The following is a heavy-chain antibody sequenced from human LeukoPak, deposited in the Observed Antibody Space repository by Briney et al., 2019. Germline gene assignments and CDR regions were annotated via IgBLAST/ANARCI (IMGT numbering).Heavy chain of an antibody. Sequence: SETLSLTCTVSGGSISSSYYYWGWIRQPPGKGLEWIGSIYYSGSTYYDPSLKSRVTISVDTSKNQFSLKLSSVTAADTAVYYCARGRSTYYDFWSGYYTEYNWFDPWGQGTLVTVSS. V-gene: IGHV4-39*07. CDR1: GGSISSSYYY. CDR3: ARGRSTYYDFWSGYYTEYNWFDP. CDR2: IYYSGST. J-gene: IGHJ5*02. D-gene: IGHD3-3*01.